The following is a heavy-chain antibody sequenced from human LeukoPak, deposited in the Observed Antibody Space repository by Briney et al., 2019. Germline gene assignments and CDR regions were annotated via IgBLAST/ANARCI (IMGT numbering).Heavy chain of an antibody. CDR3: AREDERAAAGTGFDY. V-gene: IGHV3-30*02. D-gene: IGHD6-13*01. Sequence: GGSLRLSCAASGFTFSNYGMHWVRQAPGKGLDCVAFIRYDGNNKYYADSVKGRFTISRDNSKNTLYLQMNSLRAEDTAVYYCAREDERAAAGTGFDYWGQGTLVTVSS. J-gene: IGHJ4*02. CDR2: IRYDGNNK. CDR1: GFTFSNYG.